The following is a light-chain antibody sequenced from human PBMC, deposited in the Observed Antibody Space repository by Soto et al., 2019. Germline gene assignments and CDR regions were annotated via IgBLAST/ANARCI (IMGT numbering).Light chain of an antibody. Sequence: DTQMTQSPSSLSASVGDRVTISCRASQVVGNYLAWYQQKPGKAPKLLIYGASILHSGVPSRFSGSGSGPDFSLTISSLQPEDVATYYCQTYNRAPYTFGQGTKLEIK. CDR1: QVVGNY. CDR3: QTYNRAPYT. J-gene: IGKJ2*01. V-gene: IGKV1-27*01. CDR2: GAS.